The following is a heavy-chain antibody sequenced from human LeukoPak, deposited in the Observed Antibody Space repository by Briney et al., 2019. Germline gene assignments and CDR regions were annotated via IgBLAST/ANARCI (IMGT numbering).Heavy chain of an antibody. CDR3: ARGYAMVRGVTRYSGMDV. J-gene: IGHJ6*02. V-gene: IGHV1-18*04. Sequence: ASVKVSCKASGYTFTDYYIHWVRQAPGQGLEWMGWISGYNGNTNYAQKLQGRVTMTTDTSTSTAYMELRSLRCDDTAVYYCARGYAMVRGVTRYSGMDVWGQGTTVTVSS. CDR1: GYTFTDYY. CDR2: ISGYNGNT. D-gene: IGHD3-10*01.